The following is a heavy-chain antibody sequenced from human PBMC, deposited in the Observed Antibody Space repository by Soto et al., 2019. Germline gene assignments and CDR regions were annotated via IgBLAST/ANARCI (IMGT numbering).Heavy chain of an antibody. CDR3: AREVVDDSSGYYYGVYYFDY. J-gene: IGHJ4*02. CDR1: GGSISSGGYY. CDR2: IYYSGIT. V-gene: IGHV4-31*03. Sequence: QVQLQESGPGLVKPSQTLSLTCTVSGGSISSGGYYWSWIRQHPGKSLEWIGYIYYSGITYYNPSLKSRVTISLDTSKNQFSLKLSSVTAADTAVYYCAREVVDDSSGYYYGVYYFDYWSQGTLVTVSS. D-gene: IGHD3-22*01.